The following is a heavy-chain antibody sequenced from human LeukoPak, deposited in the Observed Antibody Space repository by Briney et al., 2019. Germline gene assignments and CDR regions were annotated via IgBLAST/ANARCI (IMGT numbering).Heavy chain of an antibody. J-gene: IGHJ3*02. Sequence: SVKVSCKASGGTFSSYAISWVRQAPGQGLEWMGGIIPTSGTANYAQKFQGRVTITADKSTGTAYMELSSLRSEDTAVYYCARGGDNDAFDIWGQGTMVTVSS. D-gene: IGHD2-21*02. V-gene: IGHV1-69*06. CDR2: IIPTSGTA. CDR1: GGTFSSYA. CDR3: ARGGDNDAFDI.